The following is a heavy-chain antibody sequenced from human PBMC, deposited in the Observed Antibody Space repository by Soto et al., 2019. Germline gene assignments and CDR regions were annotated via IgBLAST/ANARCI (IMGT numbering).Heavy chain of an antibody. CDR1: GFTFSSYA. Sequence: GVSLRLSCAASGFTFSSYAMHWVRQAPGKGLEWVAVISYDGSNKYYADSVKGRFTISRDNSKNTLYLQMNSLRAEDTAVYYCARDPTYDSSGYSPLWYYYSMDVWGQGTTVTVSS. CDR3: ARDPTYDSSGYSPLWYYYSMDV. V-gene: IGHV3-30-3*01. CDR2: ISYDGSNK. J-gene: IGHJ6*02. D-gene: IGHD3-22*01.